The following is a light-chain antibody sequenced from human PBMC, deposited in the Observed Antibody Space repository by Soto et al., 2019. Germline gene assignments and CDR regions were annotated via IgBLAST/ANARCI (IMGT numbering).Light chain of an antibody. CDR2: DTS. Sequence: EIVLTQSPGPLSLSPGERATLSCRASQSISSSYLAWYQQKPGQAPRLLIFDTSSRSTGIPDRFSGSGSGTDFTLTISRLEPEDFAVYYCQHYSSSRGITVGQGTRLEIK. CDR1: QSISSSY. J-gene: IGKJ5*01. CDR3: QHYSSSRGIT. V-gene: IGKV3-20*01.